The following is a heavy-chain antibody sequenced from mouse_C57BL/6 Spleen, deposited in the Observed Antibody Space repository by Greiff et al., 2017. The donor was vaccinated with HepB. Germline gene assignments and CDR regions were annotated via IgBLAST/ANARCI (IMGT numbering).Heavy chain of an antibody. V-gene: IGHV1-80*01. D-gene: IGHD2-1*01. CDR3: ARDYGKGDYYAMDY. CDR2: IYPGDGDT. CDR1: GYAFSSYW. J-gene: IGHJ4*01. Sequence: QVQLQQSGAELVKPGASVKISCKASGYAFSSYWMNWVKQRPGKGLEWIGQIYPGDGDTNYNGKFKGKATLTAEKSSSTAYMQLSSLTAEESAVYFCARDYGKGDYYAMDYWGQGTSVTVSS.